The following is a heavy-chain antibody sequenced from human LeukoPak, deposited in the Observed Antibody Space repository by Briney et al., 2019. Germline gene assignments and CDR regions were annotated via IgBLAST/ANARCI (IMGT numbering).Heavy chain of an antibody. CDR2: ISGSGGST. CDR3: SKLETAYDILTGYYSFDY. Sequence: PGWSLRLPCAASGFTFSSYAMSWVRQAPWKGLEWVSAISGSGGSTYYADSVKGRFTISRDNSKNTLYLQMNSLRAEDTAVYYCSKLETAYDILTGYYSFDYWGQGTLVTVSS. CDR1: GFTFSSYA. V-gene: IGHV3-23*01. D-gene: IGHD3-9*01. J-gene: IGHJ4*02.